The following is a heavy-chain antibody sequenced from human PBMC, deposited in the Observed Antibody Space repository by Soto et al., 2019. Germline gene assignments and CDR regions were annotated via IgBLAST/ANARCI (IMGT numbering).Heavy chain of an antibody. V-gene: IGHV1-18*01. J-gene: IGHJ6*02. D-gene: IGHD2-15*01. CDR2: ISAYNGNT. Sequence: ASVKVSCKASGYTFTSYGISWVRQAPGQGLEWMGWISAYNGNTNYAQKLQGRVTMTTDTSTSTAYMELRSLRSDDTAVYYCARDGSVAATLVTTPKLDYYYYGMDVWGQGTTVTVSS. CDR1: GYTFTSYG. CDR3: ARDGSVAATLVTTPKLDYYYYGMDV.